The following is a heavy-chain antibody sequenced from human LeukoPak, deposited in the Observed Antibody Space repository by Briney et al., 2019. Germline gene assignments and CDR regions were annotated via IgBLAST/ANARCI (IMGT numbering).Heavy chain of an antibody. D-gene: IGHD6-19*01. J-gene: IGHJ4*02. Sequence: PGGSLRLSCTASGFTLSSYAMSWVRQAPGKGLEWVSVIRGGGGSTDYGDSVKGRFTISRDNSKNTLYLQLNSLRAEDTAVYYCAKGVRAVAGTSWPNWGQGTLVTVSS. V-gene: IGHV3-23*01. CDR3: AKGVRAVAGTSWPN. CDR2: IRGGGGST. CDR1: GFTLSSYA.